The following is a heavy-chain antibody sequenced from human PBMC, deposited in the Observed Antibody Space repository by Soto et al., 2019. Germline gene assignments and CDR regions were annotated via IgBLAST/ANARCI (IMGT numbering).Heavy chain of an antibody. Sequence: SVKVSCKASGGTFRNYAINWVRQAPGQGLEWMGSIFPLTDIPDYAQNFQARLTISADKSTSTAYMELSSLTSDDTAMYFCARGPLVVLNYFESWGQGTLVTVSS. J-gene: IGHJ4*02. V-gene: IGHV1-69*04. CDR2: IFPLTDIP. CDR3: ARGPLVVLNYFES. CDR1: GGTFRNYA.